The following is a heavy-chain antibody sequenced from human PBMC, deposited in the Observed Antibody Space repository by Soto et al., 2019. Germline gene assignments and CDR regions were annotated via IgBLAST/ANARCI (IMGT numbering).Heavy chain of an antibody. CDR2: INSDGSST. Sequence: PGGSLRLSCAASGFTFSSYWMHWVRQAPGKGLVWVSRINSDGSSTSYADSVKGRFTISRDNAKNTLYLQMNSLRAEDTAVYYCARDIFRYSSTFSYGMDVWGQGTTVTVSS. CDR1: GFTFSSYW. J-gene: IGHJ6*02. V-gene: IGHV3-74*01. CDR3: ARDIFRYSSTFSYGMDV. D-gene: IGHD6-13*01.